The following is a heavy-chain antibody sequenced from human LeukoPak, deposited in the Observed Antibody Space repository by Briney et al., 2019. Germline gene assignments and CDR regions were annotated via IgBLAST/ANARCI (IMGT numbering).Heavy chain of an antibody. D-gene: IGHD5-24*01. CDR2: INAVDTNT. CDR1: GFIFSNYA. J-gene: IGHJ4*02. Sequence: GGSLRLSCVASGFIFSNYAMAWVRQAPGKGLEYVSTINAVDTNTYYADSVKGRFTVSRDNSKNTLYLQLNRLRAEDTAVYYCAKQFLDANWGQGTLVTVSS. CDR3: AKQFLDAN. V-gene: IGHV3-23*01.